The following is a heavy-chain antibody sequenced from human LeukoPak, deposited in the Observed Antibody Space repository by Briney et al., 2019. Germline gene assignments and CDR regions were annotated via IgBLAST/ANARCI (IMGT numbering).Heavy chain of an antibody. CDR3: AGSSSTSCYV. CDR2: VSGSEDNK. CDR1: GFTFSDYY. D-gene: IGHD2-2*01. V-gene: IGHV3-11*04. J-gene: IGHJ4*02. Sequence: GGSLRLSCAASGFTFSDYYMTWIRQAPGQGLEWISYVSGSEDNKYYADSVKGRFTISRDNAKNTLYLQMNSLRAEDTAVYYCAGSSSTSCYVWGQGTLVTVSS.